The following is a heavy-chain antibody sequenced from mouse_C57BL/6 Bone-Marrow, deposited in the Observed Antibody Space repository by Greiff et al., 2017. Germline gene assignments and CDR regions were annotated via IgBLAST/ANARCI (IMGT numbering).Heavy chain of an antibody. CDR2: INPSSGYT. Sequence: QVQLQQSGAELARPGASVKMSCKASGYTFTSYTMHWVNQRPGQGLEWIGYINPSSGYTKYNQKFKDKATLTADKSSSTAYMQLSSLTSEDSAVYYCARGGLRLPFAYWGQGTRVTVSA. D-gene: IGHD3-2*02. CDR1: GYTFTSYT. J-gene: IGHJ3*01. V-gene: IGHV1-4*01. CDR3: ARGGLRLPFAY.